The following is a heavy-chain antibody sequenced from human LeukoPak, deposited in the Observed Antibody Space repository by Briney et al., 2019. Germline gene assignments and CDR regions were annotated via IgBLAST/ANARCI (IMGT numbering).Heavy chain of an antibody. CDR1: GFTVSSNY. V-gene: IGHV3-53*01. CDR2: IYSGGST. D-gene: IGHD5-24*01. CDR3: AREWNRDGYNRFDY. J-gene: IGHJ4*02. Sequence: GGSLRLSCAASGFTVSSNYMSWVRQAPGKGLEWVSVIYSGGSTYYADSVKGRFTISRDNSKNTLYLQMNSLRAEDTAVYYCAREWNRDGYNRFDYWGQGTLVTVSS.